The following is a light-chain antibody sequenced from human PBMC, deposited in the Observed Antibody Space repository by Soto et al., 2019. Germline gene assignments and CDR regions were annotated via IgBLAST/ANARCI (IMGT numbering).Light chain of an antibody. CDR3: QQRSYWIT. CDR1: QSVSSY. CDR2: DAS. V-gene: IGKV3-11*01. Sequence: EIVLTQSPATLSLSPGERSTLSFRASQSVSSYLAWYQQKPGQAPRLLIYDASNRATGIPARFSGSGSGTDFTLTISSLETEDFAVYYCQQRSYWITFGQGTRLEIK. J-gene: IGKJ5*01.